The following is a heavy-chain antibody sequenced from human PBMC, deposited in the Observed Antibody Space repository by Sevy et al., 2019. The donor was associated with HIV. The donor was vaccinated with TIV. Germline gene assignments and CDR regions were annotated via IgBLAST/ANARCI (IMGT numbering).Heavy chain of an antibody. CDR3: ARAQGVLLWFGEFPL. Sequence: GGSLRLSCAASGFTFSSYVMHWVRQAPGKGLEWVAVISYDGSEKYHADSVKGRFTISRENSKNTRYLQMNSLRTEDTAVYYCARAQGVLLWFGEFPLWGQGTLVTVSS. CDR1: GFTFSSYV. J-gene: IGHJ4*02. CDR2: ISYDGSEK. D-gene: IGHD3-10*01. V-gene: IGHV3-30*04.